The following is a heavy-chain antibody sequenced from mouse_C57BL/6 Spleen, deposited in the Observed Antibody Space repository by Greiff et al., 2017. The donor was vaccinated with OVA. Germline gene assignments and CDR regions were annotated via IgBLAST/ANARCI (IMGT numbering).Heavy chain of an antibody. V-gene: IGHV1-19*01. CDR2: INPYNGGT. CDR1: GYTFTDYY. D-gene: IGHD3-2*02. J-gene: IGHJ1*03. Sequence: EVKLQESGPVLVKPGASVKMSCKASGYTFTDYYMNWVKQSHGKSLEWIGVINPYNGGTSYNQKFKGKATLTVDKSSSTAYMELNSLTSEDSAVYYCARSGGYPDWYFEVWGTGTTVTVSS. CDR3: ARSGGYPDWYFEV.